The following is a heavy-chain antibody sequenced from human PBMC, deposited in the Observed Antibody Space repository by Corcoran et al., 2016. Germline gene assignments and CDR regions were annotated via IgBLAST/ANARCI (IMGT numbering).Heavy chain of an antibody. CDR3: ARARITRFYGMDI. CDR2: IIPIFGTA. J-gene: IGHJ6*02. V-gene: IGHV1-69*01. D-gene: IGHD3-9*01. Sequence: QVQLVQSGAEVKKPGSSVKVSCKASGGTFSSYAISWVRQAPGQGLEWMGGIIPIFGTANYAQKFQGRVTITADESTRTASMELRSLRSEETAVYYCARARITRFYGMDIWGQGTTVTVSS. CDR1: GGTFSSYA.